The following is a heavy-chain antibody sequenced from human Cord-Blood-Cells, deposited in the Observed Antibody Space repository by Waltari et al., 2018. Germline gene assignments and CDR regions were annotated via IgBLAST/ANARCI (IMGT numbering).Heavy chain of an antibody. J-gene: IGHJ3*02. CDR1: GFSLSTSGVG. V-gene: IGHV2-5*02. D-gene: IGHD3-22*01. Sequence: QLTLKESGPTLVKPTQTLTLTCTFSGFSLSTSGVGVGWIRQPPGKALEWLARIFWEDDKGYSPSLKSRLTITKNTSKNQVVLTMTNMDPVDTATDYCAHYYYDSSGYYEGAFDIWGQGTMVTVSS. CDR3: AHYYYDSSGYYEGAFDI. CDR2: IFWEDDK.